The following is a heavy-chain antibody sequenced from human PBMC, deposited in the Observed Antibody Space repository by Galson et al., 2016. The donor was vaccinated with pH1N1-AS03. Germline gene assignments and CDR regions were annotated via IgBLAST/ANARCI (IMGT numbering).Heavy chain of an antibody. CDR2: ISYHGNNK. CDR3: ARHQGVAIAARLSGGLDY. J-gene: IGHJ4*02. Sequence: SLRLSCAASGFTFSSHSMHWARQAPDEGPEWVAGISYHGNNKFYAHSVKGRFTISRDNSKGTVYLQMNSLRSEDTATYYCARHQGVAIAARLSGGLDYWGQGTLVTVSS. V-gene: IGHV3-30-3*01. D-gene: IGHD6-6*01. CDR1: GFTFSSHS.